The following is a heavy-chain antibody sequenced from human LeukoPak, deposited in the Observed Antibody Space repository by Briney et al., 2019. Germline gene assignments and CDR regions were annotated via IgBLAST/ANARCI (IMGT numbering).Heavy chain of an antibody. CDR3: ASGSYFDY. V-gene: IGHV3-30*03. CDR1: GFTFSSYG. Sequence: GGSLRLSCAASGFTFSSYGMHWVRQAPGKGLEWVAVISYDGSNKYYADSVKGRFTISRDNSKNTLYLQMNSLRAEDTAVYYCASGSYFDYWGQGTLVTVSS. J-gene: IGHJ4*02. D-gene: IGHD1-26*01. CDR2: ISYDGSNK.